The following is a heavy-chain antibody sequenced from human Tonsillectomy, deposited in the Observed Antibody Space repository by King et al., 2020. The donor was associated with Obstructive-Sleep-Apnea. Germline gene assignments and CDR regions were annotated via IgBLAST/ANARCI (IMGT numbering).Heavy chain of an antibody. Sequence: VQLVESGAEVKKPGSSVKVSCKASGGTFSSYAISWVRQAPGQGLEWMGGIIPIFGTANYAQKFQGRATITADESTSTAYMELSSLRFEDTAVYYCARDPYYYDSSGYFENAFDIWGQGTMVTVSS. CDR1: GGTFSSYA. V-gene: IGHV1-69*01. CDR3: ARDPYYYDSSGYFENAFDI. CDR2: IIPIFGTA. J-gene: IGHJ3*02. D-gene: IGHD3-22*01.